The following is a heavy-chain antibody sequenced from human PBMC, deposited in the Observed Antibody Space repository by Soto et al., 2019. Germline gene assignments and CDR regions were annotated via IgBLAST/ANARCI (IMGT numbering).Heavy chain of an antibody. V-gene: IGHV3-74*01. J-gene: IGHJ2*01. CDR3: ARVGTGNWYFDL. D-gene: IGHD1-1*01. Sequence: GGALRLSCAASGFTFSSYWMHWVRQAPGKGLVWVSRINSDGSTISYADSVKGRFTISRDNAKNTLYLQMNNLSAEDTAVYYCARVGTGNWYFDLWGRGTLVTVSS. CDR2: INSDGSTI. CDR1: GFTFSSYW.